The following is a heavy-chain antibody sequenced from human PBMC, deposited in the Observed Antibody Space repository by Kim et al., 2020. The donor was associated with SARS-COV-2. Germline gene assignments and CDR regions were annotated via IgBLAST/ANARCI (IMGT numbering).Heavy chain of an antibody. CDR3: ARSSLWESR. D-gene: IGHD2-2*01. V-gene: IGHV4-31*02. Sequence: GRTYYNPSLKSRVTISVDTSKNQFSLKLSSVTAADTAVYYCARSSLWESRWGQGTLVTVSS. CDR2: GRT. J-gene: IGHJ4*02.